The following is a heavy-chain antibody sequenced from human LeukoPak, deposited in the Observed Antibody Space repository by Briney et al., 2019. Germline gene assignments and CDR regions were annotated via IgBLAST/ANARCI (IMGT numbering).Heavy chain of an antibody. Sequence: SETLSLTCAVYGGSFSGYYWSWIRQPPGKGLEWIGEINHSGSTNYNPSLKSRVTISVDTSKNQFSLKLSSVTAADTAVYYCARETDYWGQGTVVTVSS. CDR1: GGSFSGYY. CDR3: ARETDY. J-gene: IGHJ4*02. V-gene: IGHV4-34*01. CDR2: INHSGST.